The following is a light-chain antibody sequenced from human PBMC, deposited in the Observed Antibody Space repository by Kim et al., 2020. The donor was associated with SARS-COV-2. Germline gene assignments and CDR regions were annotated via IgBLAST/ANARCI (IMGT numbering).Light chain of an antibody. Sequence: ASVGDRVTITCRASQDITNSLAWYQQKPGKVPKVLIYAASTLQSGVPSRFSGSGSGTEFTLTIGSLQTEDVATYYCQKYNSYPWTFGPGTKVDIK. CDR2: AAS. CDR1: QDITNS. J-gene: IGKJ1*01. CDR3: QKYNSYPWT. V-gene: IGKV1-27*01.